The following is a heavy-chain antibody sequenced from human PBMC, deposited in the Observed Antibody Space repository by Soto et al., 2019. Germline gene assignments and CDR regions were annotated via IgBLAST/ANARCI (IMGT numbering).Heavy chain of an antibody. CDR1: GFTFDDYA. J-gene: IGHJ6*02. V-gene: IGHV3-9*01. D-gene: IGHD2-8*01. CDR2: ISWNSGSI. Sequence: EVQLVESGGGLVQPGRSLRLSCAASGFTFDDYAMHWVRQAPGKGLEWVSGISWNSGSIGYADSVKGRFTISRDNAKNSLYLQINSLRAEDTALYYCAKGSNGYYYYGMDVWGQGTTVTVSS. CDR3: AKGSNGYYYYGMDV.